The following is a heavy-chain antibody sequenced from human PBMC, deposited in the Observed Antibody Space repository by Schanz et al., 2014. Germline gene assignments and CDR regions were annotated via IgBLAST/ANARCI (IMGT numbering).Heavy chain of an antibody. CDR1: DNYY. CDR2: INPNSGET. V-gene: IGHV1-2*02. J-gene: IGHJ4*02. CDR3: ARARYTGYDCSGY. Sequence: QVQLVQSGAEVKKPGTSVKVSCKASDNYYIHWVRQAPGQGLEWMGWINPNSGETNYEQKFKGRVTLTSETSISTAFMELSGLTSDDTATYFCARARYTGYDCSGYWGQGTLLIVSS. D-gene: IGHD5-12*01.